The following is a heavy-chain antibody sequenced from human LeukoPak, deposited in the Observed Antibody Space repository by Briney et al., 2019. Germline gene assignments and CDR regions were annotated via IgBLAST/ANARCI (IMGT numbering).Heavy chain of an antibody. V-gene: IGHV3-7*03. CDR3: ARGVATSY. CDR1: GLTFSSYW. J-gene: IGHJ4*02. CDR2: IKQDGSEE. D-gene: IGHD5-12*01. Sequence: GGSLRLSCAGSGLTFSSYWMSWVRQAPGKGLEWVANIKQDGSEEYYVDSVKGRFTISKDNAKNSLYLQMNSLRAEDTAMYYCARGVATSYWGQGSLVTVSS.